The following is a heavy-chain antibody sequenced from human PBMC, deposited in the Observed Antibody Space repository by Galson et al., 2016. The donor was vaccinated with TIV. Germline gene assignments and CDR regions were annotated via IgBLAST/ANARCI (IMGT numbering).Heavy chain of an antibody. D-gene: IGHD3-16*01. J-gene: IGHJ3*02. V-gene: IGHV4-61*02. CDR2: IYTTGST. Sequence: TLSLTCSVSGGSVSSGDYYWTWIRQPAGKALEWIGRIYTTGSTKYNPSLKSRGTISLDTSKNQFSLELTSVTAADTAVYYCATMAKAEGGFGAFDIWGQGTLVTVSS. CDR1: GGSVSSGDYY. CDR3: ATMAKAEGGFGAFDI.